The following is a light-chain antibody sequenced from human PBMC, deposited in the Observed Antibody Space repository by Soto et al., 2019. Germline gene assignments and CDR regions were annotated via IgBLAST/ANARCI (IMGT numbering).Light chain of an antibody. J-gene: IGKJ2*01. V-gene: IGKV2-30*01. CDR1: QRLVYRDGNTY. Sequence: DVVLTQSPLSLAVTLGQPASISCRSSQRLVYRDGNTYLNWFQQMPGQSPRRLINQVSNRDSGVPDRFSGSGSANDFTMKIGSVEAEDGGVYYFMQGSLWPHAFGQGTKLEIK. CDR2: QVS. CDR3: MQGSLWPHA.